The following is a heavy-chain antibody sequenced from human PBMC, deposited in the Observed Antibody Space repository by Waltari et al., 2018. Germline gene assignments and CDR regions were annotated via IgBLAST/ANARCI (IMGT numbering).Heavy chain of an antibody. Sequence: EVQLVESGGGLVQPGRSLRLSCAASGFTFDDYAMHWVRQAPGEGLVWVSGIRWNSGSIVYADSVKGRFTISRDNAKNSLYLQMNSLRAEDTAVYYCAKVNLIAALDYWGQGTLVTVSS. V-gene: IGHV3-9*01. CDR1: GFTFDDYA. CDR3: AKVNLIAALDY. D-gene: IGHD6-25*01. CDR2: IRWNSGSI. J-gene: IGHJ4*02.